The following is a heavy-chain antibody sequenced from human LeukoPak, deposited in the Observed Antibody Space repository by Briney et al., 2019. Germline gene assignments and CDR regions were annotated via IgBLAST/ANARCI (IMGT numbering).Heavy chain of an antibody. J-gene: IGHJ6*03. CDR1: GFTFSSYW. V-gene: IGHV3-74*01. Sequence: PGGSLRLSCAASGFTFSSYWMHWVRQAPGKGLVWVSRINSDGSSTSYADSVKGRFTISRDNAKNTLYLQMNSLRAEDTAVYYCARNLIHSSGWYEYYYYMDVWGKGTTVTVSS. CDR2: INSDGSST. D-gene: IGHD6-19*01. CDR3: ARNLIHSSGWYEYYYYMDV.